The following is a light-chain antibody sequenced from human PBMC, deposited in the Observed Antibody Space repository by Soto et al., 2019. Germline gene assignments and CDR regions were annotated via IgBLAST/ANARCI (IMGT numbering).Light chain of an antibody. CDR1: SSDIGLYNY. Sequence: QSVLSQPASMSGSPGQSITIPCTGASSDIGLYNYVSWYQHHPGKAPKLLISEVNIRPSGLSDRFSASKAGNTASLTISGLQPEDEAYYDGSCLSTTITPIGFGTGTKVTVL. V-gene: IGLV2-14*01. J-gene: IGLJ1*01. CDR3: SCLSTTITPIG. CDR2: EVN.